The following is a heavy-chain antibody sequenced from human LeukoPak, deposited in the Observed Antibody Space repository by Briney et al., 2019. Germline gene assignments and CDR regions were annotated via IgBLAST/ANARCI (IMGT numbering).Heavy chain of an antibody. CDR3: VCLGLGGLSLD. CDR2: ISSSSVTI. Sequence: GGSLRLSCAASGFTFSSYSMNWVRQAPGKGLEWISYISSSSVTIYYADPVKGRFTISRDNAKNTLYLQMNSLRVEDTAVYYCVCLGLGGLSLDWGQGTLVTVSS. V-gene: IGHV3-48*04. D-gene: IGHD3-16*01. CDR1: GFTFSSYS. J-gene: IGHJ4*02.